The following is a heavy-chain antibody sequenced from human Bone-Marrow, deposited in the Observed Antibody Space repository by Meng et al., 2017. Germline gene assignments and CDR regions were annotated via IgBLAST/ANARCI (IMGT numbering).Heavy chain of an antibody. V-gene: IGHV4-34*01. J-gene: IGHJ1*01. CDR2: INHSGST. Sequence: QVQLQQWGAGLWKPPETLSLTCAVYGGSFSGYYWSWIRQPPGKGLEWIGEINHSGSTNYNPSLKSRVTISVDTSKNQFSLKLSSVTAADTAVYYCARGTRPLLFQHWGQGTLVTVSS. CDR3: ARGTRPLLFQH. CDR1: GGSFSGYY. D-gene: IGHD1-1*01.